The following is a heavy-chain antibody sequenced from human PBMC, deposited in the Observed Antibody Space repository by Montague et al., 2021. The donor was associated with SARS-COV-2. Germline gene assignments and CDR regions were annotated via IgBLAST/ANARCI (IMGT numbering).Heavy chain of an antibody. V-gene: IGHV4-59*01. J-gene: IGHJ5*02. Sequence: SXTLSLTCTVSTGSINSYYWSWVRQPPGKRLEWIGYIYYRGSTNYNTSLESRVTMSIDTSKNQFSLKLRSVTAADTAVYFCAREGLHNWFDPWGQGTLVIVSS. CDR3: AREGLHNWFDP. CDR2: IYYRGST. CDR1: TGSINSYY.